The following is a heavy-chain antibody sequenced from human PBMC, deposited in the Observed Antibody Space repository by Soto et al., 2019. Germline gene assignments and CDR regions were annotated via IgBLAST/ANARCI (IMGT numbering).Heavy chain of an antibody. CDR2: ISSSSTSI. CDR1: GFTFSSCN. Sequence: PGGSLRLSCAASGFTFSSCNMNWVRQAPGKGLEWVSSISSSSTSIYYADSVKGRFTISRDNAKNTLYLQMNSLRAEDTAVYYCAKPLPRTIYDLDYWGQGTLVTVSS. J-gene: IGHJ4*02. CDR3: AKPLPRTIYDLDY. V-gene: IGHV3-21*04. D-gene: IGHD3-22*01.